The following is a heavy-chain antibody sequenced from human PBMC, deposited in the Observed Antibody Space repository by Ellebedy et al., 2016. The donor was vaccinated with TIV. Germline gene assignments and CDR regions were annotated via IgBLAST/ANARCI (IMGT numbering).Heavy chain of an antibody. CDR3: ARDLGLDGFPVDY. Sequence: GGSLRLSCEASGFTFSRYSMNWVRQAPGKGLEWVSSISSSSSYIYYADSVKGRFTISRDNAKNSLYLQMNSLRDEDTAVYYCARDLGLDGFPVDYWGQGTLVTVSS. CDR1: GFTFSRYS. CDR2: ISSSSSYI. V-gene: IGHV3-21*01. J-gene: IGHJ4*02. D-gene: IGHD1-26*01.